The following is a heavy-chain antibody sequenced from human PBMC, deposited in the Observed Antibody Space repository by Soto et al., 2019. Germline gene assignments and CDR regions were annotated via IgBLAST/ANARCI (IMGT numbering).Heavy chain of an antibody. J-gene: IGHJ6*02. D-gene: IGHD3-3*01. Sequence: PWGSLRLSCRASGFTFKNYAMTWVRKCPGKGLQWVSLMTGGGTTDYADSAKGRFIISRDNSKNTLSLQMHNLRADDMALYYCAKLKGGLGRFYGLDAWGQGTMVTVSS. CDR1: GFTFKNYA. CDR2: MTGGGTT. CDR3: AKLKGGLGRFYGLDA. V-gene: IGHV3-23*01.